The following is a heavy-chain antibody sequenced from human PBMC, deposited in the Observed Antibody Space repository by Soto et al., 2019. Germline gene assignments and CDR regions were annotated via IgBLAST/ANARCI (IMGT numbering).Heavy chain of an antibody. Sequence: SETLSLTCTXPGFSIRSYYWSWIRQPPGKGLEWVGYIYFSGNTNYNPSLKSRVTISADTSRNQFSLKLSSVTAADTAVYYCARGRGDYYFDYWGQGTLVTVSS. CDR2: IYFSGNT. CDR3: ARGRGDYYFDY. V-gene: IGHV4-59*01. J-gene: IGHJ4*02. D-gene: IGHD3-10*01. CDR1: GFSIRSYY.